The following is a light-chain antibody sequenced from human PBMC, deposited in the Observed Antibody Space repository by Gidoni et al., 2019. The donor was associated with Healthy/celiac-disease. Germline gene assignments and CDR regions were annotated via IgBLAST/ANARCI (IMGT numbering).Light chain of an antibody. CDR1: KSVSSSY. CDR2: GAS. V-gene: IGKV3-20*01. Sequence: EIVLTQSPGTLSLSPGERASLSCRARKSVSSSYLAWYQQKPGQAPRLLIDGASSRATGIPDRFSGSGSGTDFTLTISRLEPDDFAVYYCQQYGSSPWTFGQGTKVEIK. CDR3: QQYGSSPWT. J-gene: IGKJ1*01.